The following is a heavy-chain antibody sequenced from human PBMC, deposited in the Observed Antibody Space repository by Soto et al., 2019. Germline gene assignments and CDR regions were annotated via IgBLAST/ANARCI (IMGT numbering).Heavy chain of an antibody. J-gene: IGHJ4*02. D-gene: IGHD6-13*01. CDR3: ARVYRSSWLYFAS. CDR1: GGTIYTYY. CDR2: IYYSGIT. Sequence: SETLPRTGNASGGTIYTYYWIWIRHSPGKGLEWLAYIYYSGITNYNPSCKSRVTLSVGTSTNQFVLKLSSVNAAETAVHFCARVYRSSWLYFASWGQGTLVTVSS. V-gene: IGHV4-59*01.